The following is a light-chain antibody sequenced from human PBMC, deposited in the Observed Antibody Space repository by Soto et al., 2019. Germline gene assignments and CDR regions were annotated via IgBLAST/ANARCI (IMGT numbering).Light chain of an antibody. CDR2: GAS. CDR3: QQRSNWPWT. V-gene: IGKV3-11*01. J-gene: IGKJ1*01. Sequence: EIVLIHSPATLSLCPWEIATLSCRASQSVSSNLAWYQQKPGQAPRLLIYGASTRATGIPARFSGSGSGTDFTLTISSLEPEDFAVYYCQQRSNWPWTLGQGTKVDIK. CDR1: QSVSSN.